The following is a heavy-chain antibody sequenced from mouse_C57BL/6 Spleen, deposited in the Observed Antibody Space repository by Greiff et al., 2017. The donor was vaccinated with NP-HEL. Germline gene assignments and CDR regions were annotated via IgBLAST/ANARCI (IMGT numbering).Heavy chain of an antibody. CDR1: GYTFTSYW. CDR2: IYPGSGST. J-gene: IGHJ1*03. CDR3: ARTPYYYGSRKYFDV. D-gene: IGHD1-1*01. Sequence: QVQLHQPGAELVKPGASVKMSCKASGYTFTSYWITWVKQRPGQGLEWIGDIYPGSGSTNYNEKFKSKATLTVDTSSSTAYMQLSSLTSEDSAVYYCARTPYYYGSRKYFDVWGTGTTVTVSS. V-gene: IGHV1-55*01.